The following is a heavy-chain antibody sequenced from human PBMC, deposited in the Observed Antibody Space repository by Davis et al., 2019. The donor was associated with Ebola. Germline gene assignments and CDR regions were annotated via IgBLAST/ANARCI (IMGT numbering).Heavy chain of an antibody. CDR1: GFTFSSYS. CDR2: ISSSSSYI. J-gene: IGHJ4*02. V-gene: IGHV3-21*01. CDR3: ARDRLRFLEWLPLYYFDY. D-gene: IGHD3-3*01. Sequence: PGGSLRLSCAASGFTFSSYSMNWVRQAPGKGLEWVSSISSSSSYIYYADSVKGRFTISRDNAKNSLYLQMNSLRAEDTAVYYCARDRLRFLEWLPLYYFDYWGQGTLVTVSS.